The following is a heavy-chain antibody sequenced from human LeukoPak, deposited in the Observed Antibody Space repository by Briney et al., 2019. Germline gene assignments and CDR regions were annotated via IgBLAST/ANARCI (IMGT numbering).Heavy chain of an antibody. J-gene: IGHJ4*02. D-gene: IGHD6-13*01. CDR1: GFTFSSYA. CDR3: AREHSSSWYSSEYYFDY. CDR2: ISYDGSNK. Sequence: PGGSLRLSCAASGFTFSSYAMHWVRQAPGKGLEWVAVISYDGSNKYYADSVKGRFTISRDNSKNTLYLQMNSLRAEDTAVYYCAREHSSSWYSSEYYFDYWGQGTLVTVSS. V-gene: IGHV3-30*04.